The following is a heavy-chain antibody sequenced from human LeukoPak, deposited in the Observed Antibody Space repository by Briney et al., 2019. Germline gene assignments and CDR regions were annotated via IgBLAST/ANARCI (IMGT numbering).Heavy chain of an antibody. J-gene: IGHJ3*02. V-gene: IGHV4-4*07. CDR3: VRERDAFDI. CDR1: GGSISGYY. CDR2: IYSSGGT. Sequence: SETLSLTCSVSGGSISGYYWGWIRQPAGKGLEWIGRIYSSGGTNYSPSLQSRVTMSVDTSTNQFSLRLTSVTAADTAVYYCVRERDAFDIWGQGQWSPSL. D-gene: IGHD1-1*01.